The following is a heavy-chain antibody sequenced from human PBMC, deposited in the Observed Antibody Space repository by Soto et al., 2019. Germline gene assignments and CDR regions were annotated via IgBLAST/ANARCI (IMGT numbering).Heavy chain of an antibody. CDR1: CGSISSYY. CDR3: ARAAAGKYNWFDP. D-gene: IGHD6-13*01. J-gene: IGHJ5*02. V-gene: IGHV4-59*01. CDR2: IYYSGST. Sequence: SETLSLTCTVSCGSISSYYWSWIRQPPGKGLEWIGYIYYSGSTNYNPSLKSRVTISVDTSKNQFSLKLSSVTAADTAVYYCARAAAGKYNWFDPWGQGTLVTVSS.